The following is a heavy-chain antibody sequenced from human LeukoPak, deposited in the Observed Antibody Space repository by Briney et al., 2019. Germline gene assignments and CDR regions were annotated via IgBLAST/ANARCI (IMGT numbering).Heavy chain of an antibody. J-gene: IGHJ4*02. Sequence: GASVKVSCKASGYTFTNYYMNWVRQAPGQGLEWMGWINPNSGGTNYAQKFQGRVTMTRDTSISTAYMELSRLRSDDTAVYYCATNGEYSSGAFAYWGQGTLVTVSS. CDR1: GYTFTNYY. CDR2: INPNSGGT. CDR3: ATNGEYSSGAFAY. D-gene: IGHD6-19*01. V-gene: IGHV1-2*02.